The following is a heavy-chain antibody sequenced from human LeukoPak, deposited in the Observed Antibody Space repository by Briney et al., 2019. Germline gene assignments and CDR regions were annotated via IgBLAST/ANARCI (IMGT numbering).Heavy chain of an antibody. J-gene: IGHJ4*02. V-gene: IGHV4-34*01. CDR2: INHSGST. CDR1: GGSFSGYY. D-gene: IGHD5-18*01. Sequence: SETLSLTCAVYGGSFSGYYWSWIRQPPGKGLEWIGEINHSGSTNYNPSLKSRVTISVDTSKNQFSLKLSSVTAADTAVYYCARDTAMVSVWGQGTLVTVSS. CDR3: ARDTAMVSV.